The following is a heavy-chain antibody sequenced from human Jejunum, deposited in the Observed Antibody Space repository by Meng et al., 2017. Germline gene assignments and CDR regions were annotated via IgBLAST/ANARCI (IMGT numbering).Heavy chain of an antibody. CDR3: ARGREARGSFDF. CDR1: GFTFINYD. V-gene: IGHV3-48*03. CDR2: ISISGSVK. D-gene: IGHD3-10*01. Sequence: GESLKISCAASGFTFINYDFNWVRQAPGKGLEWLSHISISGSVKYYAASVKGRFTISRDDAENSVYLEMKSLTAEDTAVYFCARGREARGSFDFWGQGTLVTVSS. J-gene: IGHJ4*02.